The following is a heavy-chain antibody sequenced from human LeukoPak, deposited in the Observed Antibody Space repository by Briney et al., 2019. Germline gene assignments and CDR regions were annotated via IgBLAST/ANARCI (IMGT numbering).Heavy chain of an antibody. J-gene: IGHJ5*02. CDR1: GGSTSSYY. D-gene: IGHD2-2*01. CDR3: ARDPGYCSSTSCYGALSWFDP. Sequence: PSETLSLTCTVSGGSTSSYYWSWIRQPPGKGLEWIGYIYYSGSTNYNPSLKSRVTISVDTSKNQFSLKLSSVTAADTAVYYCARDPGYCSSTSCYGALSWFDPWGQGTLVTVSS. CDR2: IYYSGST. V-gene: IGHV4-59*01.